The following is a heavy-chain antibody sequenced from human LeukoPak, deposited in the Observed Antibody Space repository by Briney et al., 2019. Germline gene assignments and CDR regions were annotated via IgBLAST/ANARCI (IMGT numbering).Heavy chain of an antibody. CDR1: GYTFTGYY. CDR2: INPSSGGT. V-gene: IGHV1-2*02. Sequence: ASVKVSCKASGYTFTGYYMHWVRQAPGQGLEWMGWINPSSGGTNYAQKFQGRVTMTRDTSISTAYMELSRLRSDDTAVYYCARVVITDYYYYYGMDVWGQGTTVTVSS. CDR3: ARVVITDYYYYYGMDV. D-gene: IGHD3-10*01. J-gene: IGHJ6*02.